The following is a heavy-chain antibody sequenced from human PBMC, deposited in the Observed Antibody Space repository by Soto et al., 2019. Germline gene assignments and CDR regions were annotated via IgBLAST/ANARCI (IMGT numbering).Heavy chain of an antibody. D-gene: IGHD4-17*01. CDR1: GFTFSNCA. Sequence: EVQLLESGGGLVQPGGSLRLSCAASGFTFSNCAMRWVRQAPGKGLEWLSNIRGGGGDIQYADSVKGRFTISRDNSKNTLYLQMSSLRAEDTAVYFCAKGGRDNGDYWYMDVWDKGTTVTVSS. J-gene: IGHJ6*03. V-gene: IGHV3-23*01. CDR2: IRGGGGDI. CDR3: AKGGRDNGDYWYMDV.